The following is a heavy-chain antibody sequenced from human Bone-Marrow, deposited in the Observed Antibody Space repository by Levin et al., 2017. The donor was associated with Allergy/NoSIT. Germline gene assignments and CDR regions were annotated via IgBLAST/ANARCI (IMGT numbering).Heavy chain of an antibody. D-gene: IGHD6-19*01. CDR3: AKDLGRSNGWTKPAYDDY. J-gene: IGHJ4*02. Sequence: GGSLRLSCTASGFTFSNYGMSCVRQAPGKGLEWVSSFTDTGGTYYADSVKGRFTISRDNSRNTLYLQMNSLRAEDTAIYYCAKDLGRSNGWTKPAYDDYWGQGTLVTVSS. CDR1: GFTFSNYG. V-gene: IGHV3-23*01. CDR2: FTDTGGT.